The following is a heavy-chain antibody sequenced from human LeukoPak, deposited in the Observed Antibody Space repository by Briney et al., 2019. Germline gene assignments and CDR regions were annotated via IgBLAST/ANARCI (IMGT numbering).Heavy chain of an antibody. Sequence: SQTLSLTCTVSGGSISSGSYYWSWIRQPAGKGLEWIGRIYTSGSTNYNPSLKSRVTISVDTSKNQFSLKLSSVTAADTAVYYCARGNRYYFDYWGQGTLVTVSS. V-gene: IGHV4-61*02. CDR2: IYTSGST. J-gene: IGHJ4*02. CDR1: GGSISSGSYY. D-gene: IGHD1-14*01. CDR3: ARGNRYYFDY.